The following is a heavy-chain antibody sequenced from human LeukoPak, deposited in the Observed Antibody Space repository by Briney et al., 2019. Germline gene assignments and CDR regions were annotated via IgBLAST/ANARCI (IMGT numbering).Heavy chain of an antibody. V-gene: IGHV4-39*07. CDR1: GGSISSSSYY. Sequence: SETLSLTCTVSGGSISSSSYYWGWIRQPPGKGLEWIGSIYYSGSTFYNPSLKSRVTISVDTSKNQFSLKMSSVTAADTAVYYCAGMPRSWFGELPYYYYYYMDVWGKGTTVTISS. D-gene: IGHD3-10*01. CDR3: AGMPRSWFGELPYYYYYYMDV. CDR2: IYYSGST. J-gene: IGHJ6*03.